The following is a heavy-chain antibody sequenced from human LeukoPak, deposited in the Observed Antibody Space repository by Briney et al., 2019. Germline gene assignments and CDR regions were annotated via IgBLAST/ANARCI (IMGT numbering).Heavy chain of an antibody. Sequence: SETLSLTCTVSGGSISSYYWSWIRQPPGKGLEWIGYIYYSGSTNYNPSLKSRVTISADTSKSQFSLKLSSVTAADTAVYYCARAICSGGSCYSGPFDPWGQGTLVTVSS. V-gene: IGHV4-59*01. J-gene: IGHJ5*02. D-gene: IGHD2-15*01. CDR2: IYYSGST. CDR1: GGSISSYY. CDR3: ARAICSGGSCYSGPFDP.